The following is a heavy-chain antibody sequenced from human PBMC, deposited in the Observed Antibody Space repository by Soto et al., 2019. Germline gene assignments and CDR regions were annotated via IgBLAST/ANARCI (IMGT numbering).Heavy chain of an antibody. D-gene: IGHD5-18*01. CDR3: ARAQRIQLWAPGMDV. V-gene: IGHV1-69*13. CDR1: GGTLSSYV. Sequence: SVKVSCKASGGTLSSYVISWVRQAPGQGLEWMGGIIPVFGTVNYAQKFQGRVTITADESTTTAYMELRSLRSEDAAVYYCARAQRIQLWAPGMDVWGQGTTVTVSS. J-gene: IGHJ6*02. CDR2: IIPVFGTV.